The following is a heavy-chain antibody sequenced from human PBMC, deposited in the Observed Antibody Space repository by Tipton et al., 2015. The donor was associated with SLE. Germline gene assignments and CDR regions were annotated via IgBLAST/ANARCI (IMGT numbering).Heavy chain of an antibody. CDR3: ARHGGSGTLAH. D-gene: IGHD3-10*01. CDR1: GVSISSANW. J-gene: IGHJ4*02. V-gene: IGHV4-4*02. Sequence: TLSLTCDVSGVSISSANWFSWVRQPPGKGLEWIGEIFHRGTTNYNPSLERRVTMSVDKSKNQFSLNLTSVTAADTAVYYCARHGGSGTLAHWGQGTLVTVSS. CDR2: IFHRGTT.